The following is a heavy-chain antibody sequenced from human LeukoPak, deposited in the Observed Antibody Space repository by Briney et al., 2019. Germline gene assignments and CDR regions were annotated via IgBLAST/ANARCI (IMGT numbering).Heavy chain of an antibody. CDR2: INHSGST. J-gene: IGHJ4*02. V-gene: IGHV4-34*01. CDR3: ARETPRYSSSWHLDY. CDR1: GGSFSGYY. D-gene: IGHD6-13*01. Sequence: PSETLSLTCAVYGGSFSGYYWSWIRQPPGKGLEWIGEINHSGSTNYNPSLKSRVTISVDTSKNQFSPKLSSVTAADTAVYYCARETPRYSSSWHLDYWGQGTLVTVSS.